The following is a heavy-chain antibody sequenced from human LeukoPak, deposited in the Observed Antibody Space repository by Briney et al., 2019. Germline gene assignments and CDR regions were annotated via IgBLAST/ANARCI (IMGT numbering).Heavy chain of an antibody. V-gene: IGHV3-73*01. D-gene: IGHD2-21*02. Sequence: GGSLRLSCAAYGFTFSGSTVHWVRQASGKGLDWVGHIRTKANNYATAYAASVRGRFTISRDDSKNTAYLQMNSLETEDTAVYYCSRHEALPGDYWGQGTLVTVSS. J-gene: IGHJ4*02. CDR2: IRTKANNYAT. CDR3: SRHEALPGDY. CDR1: GFTFSGST.